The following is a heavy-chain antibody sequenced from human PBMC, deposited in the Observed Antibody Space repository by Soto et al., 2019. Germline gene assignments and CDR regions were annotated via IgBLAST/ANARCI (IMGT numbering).Heavy chain of an antibody. Sequence: PGGSLRLSCAASGFTFSSYAMSWVRQAPGKGLEWVSAISGSGGSTYYADSVKGRFTISRDNSKNTLYLQMSSLRAEDTAVYYCAKDPFHLRFLEWLRSGENWFDPWGQGTLVTVSS. CDR3: AKDPFHLRFLEWLRSGENWFDP. CDR1: GFTFSSYA. J-gene: IGHJ5*02. CDR2: ISGSGGST. V-gene: IGHV3-23*01. D-gene: IGHD3-3*01.